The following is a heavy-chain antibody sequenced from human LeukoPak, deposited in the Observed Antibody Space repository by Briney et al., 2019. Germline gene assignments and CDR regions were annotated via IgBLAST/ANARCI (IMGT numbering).Heavy chain of an antibody. J-gene: IGHJ5*02. Sequence: ASVKVSCKASGYTFTGYYMHWVRQAPGQGLEWTGMINPRGDATIYAQKFQGRVTMTSDTSTTTVYMELSSLRSEDTGLYYCARKWSSRDWFDPWGQGTLVTVSS. CDR2: INPRGDAT. CDR3: ARKWSSRDWFDP. D-gene: IGHD2-8*01. V-gene: IGHV1-46*01. CDR1: GYTFTGYY.